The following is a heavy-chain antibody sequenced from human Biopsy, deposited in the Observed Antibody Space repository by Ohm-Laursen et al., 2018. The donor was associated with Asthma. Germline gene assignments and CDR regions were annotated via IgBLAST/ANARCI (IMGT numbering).Heavy chain of an antibody. CDR2: INSVFGTT. CDR1: GGTFNTYV. Sequence: SSVKVSCKSLGGTFNTYVIGWVRQAPGQGLEWMGGINSVFGTTTYPQKFQDRVTITADDSTSTVCMELSSLRSEDTAAYYCARKAGSCISRTCYSLDFWGQGTLVTVSS. V-gene: IGHV1-69*01. CDR3: ARKAGSCISRTCYSLDF. J-gene: IGHJ4*02. D-gene: IGHD2-2*01.